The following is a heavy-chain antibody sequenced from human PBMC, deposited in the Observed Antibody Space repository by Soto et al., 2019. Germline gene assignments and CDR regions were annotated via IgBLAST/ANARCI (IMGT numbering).Heavy chain of an antibody. D-gene: IGHD2-21*01. V-gene: IGHV1-3*03. J-gene: IGHJ6*02. Sequence: ASVKVSCKASGYSFSTYSMHWVRQALGEGLEGMGWITGAKGNTRYSQEFKDRVSISRDTPASTGYMELSSLRSEDTAVYYCARGKGIEEDYYYHGMDVWGPGTTVTVSS. CDR2: ITGAKGNT. CDR3: ARGKGIEEDYYYHGMDV. CDR1: GYSFSTYS.